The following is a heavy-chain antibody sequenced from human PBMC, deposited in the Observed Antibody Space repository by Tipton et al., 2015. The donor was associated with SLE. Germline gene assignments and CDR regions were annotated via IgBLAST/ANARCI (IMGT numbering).Heavy chain of an antibody. V-gene: IGHV3-30*03. Sequence: SLRLSCAASGFTFSSYGMHWVRRAPGKGLEWVAVISYDGSNKYYADSVKGRFTISRDNSKNTLYLQMNSLRAEDTAVYYCARGFGSGWPFDYWGQGTLVTVSA. D-gene: IGHD6-19*01. J-gene: IGHJ4*02. CDR1: GFTFSSYG. CDR3: ARGFGSGWPFDY. CDR2: ISYDGSNK.